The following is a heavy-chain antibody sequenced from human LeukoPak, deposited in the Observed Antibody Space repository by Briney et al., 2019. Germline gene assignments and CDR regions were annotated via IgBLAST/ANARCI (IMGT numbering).Heavy chain of an antibody. CDR1: GFTFSSYS. Sequence: GGSLRLSCAASGFTFSSYSMNWVRQAPGKGLEWVSSISSSSSYIYYADSVKGRFTISRDNAENSLHLQMNSLRAEDTAVYYCARAVYGFDAFDIWGQGTMVTVSS. CDR3: ARAVYGFDAFDI. CDR2: ISSSSSYI. V-gene: IGHV3-21*01. J-gene: IGHJ3*02. D-gene: IGHD4-17*01.